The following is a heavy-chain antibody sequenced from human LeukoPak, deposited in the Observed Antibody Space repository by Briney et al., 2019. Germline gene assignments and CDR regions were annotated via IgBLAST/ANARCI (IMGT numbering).Heavy chain of an antibody. Sequence: ASVKVSCKASGYTFTSYAMHWVRQAPGQRLEWMGWINAGNGDTKYSQKSQGRVTITRDTSANTAYMELSSLRSEDTALYYCARPTYYYDTSGPTMTYYFDYWGQGTLVTVSS. V-gene: IGHV1-3*01. CDR3: ARPTYYYDTSGPTMTYYFDY. CDR2: INAGNGDT. D-gene: IGHD3-22*01. CDR1: GYTFTSYA. J-gene: IGHJ4*02.